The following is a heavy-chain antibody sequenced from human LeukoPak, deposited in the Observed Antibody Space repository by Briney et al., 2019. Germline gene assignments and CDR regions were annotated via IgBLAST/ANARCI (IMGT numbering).Heavy chain of an antibody. CDR1: GGSISSSSYY. Sequence: SETLSLTCTVSGGSISSSSYYWGWIRQPPGKGLEWIGSIYYSGGTYYNPSLKSRVTISVDTSKNQFSLKLSSVTAADTAVYYCAGSSSWYVLDYWGQGTLVTVSS. V-gene: IGHV4-39*07. D-gene: IGHD6-13*01. J-gene: IGHJ4*02. CDR3: AGSSSWYVLDY. CDR2: IYYSGGT.